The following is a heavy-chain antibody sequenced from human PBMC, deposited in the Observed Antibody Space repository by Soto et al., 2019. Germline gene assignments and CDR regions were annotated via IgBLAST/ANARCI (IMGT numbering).Heavy chain of an antibody. D-gene: IGHD6-13*01. J-gene: IGHJ6*02. Sequence: GGSLRLSCAASGFTFSSYAMSWVRQAPGKGLEWVSAISGSGGSTYYADSVKGRFTISRDNSKNTLYLQMNSLRAEDTAAYYCAKDLWPIAAAGTSYYYYGMDVWGQGTTVTVSS. CDR3: AKDLWPIAAAGTSYYYYGMDV. CDR1: GFTFSSYA. CDR2: ISGSGGST. V-gene: IGHV3-23*01.